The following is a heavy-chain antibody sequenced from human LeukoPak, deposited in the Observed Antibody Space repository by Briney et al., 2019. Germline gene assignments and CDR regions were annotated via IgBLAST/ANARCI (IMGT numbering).Heavy chain of an antibody. V-gene: IGHV1-2*02. D-gene: IGHD3-10*01. CDR1: GYIFTGYY. J-gene: IGHJ6*03. Sequence: ASVKVSCKASGYIFTGYYMHWVRQAPGQGLEWMGWINPNSGGTNYAQKFQGRVTMTRDTSISTAYMELSRLRSDDTAVYYCARILIWFGLGYYMDVWGKGTTVTVSS. CDR3: ARILIWFGLGYYMDV. CDR2: INPNSGGT.